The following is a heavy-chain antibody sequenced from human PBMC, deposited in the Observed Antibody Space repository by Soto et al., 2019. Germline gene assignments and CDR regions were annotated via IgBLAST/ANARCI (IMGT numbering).Heavy chain of an antibody. CDR3: AKWGAAAGTT. D-gene: IGHD6-25*01. J-gene: IGHJ4*02. CDR1: GGSISSYY. CDR2: VCYTGIT. Sequence: QVHLQESGPGLVKPSETLSLTCTVSGGSISSYYWSWIRQPPGKGLGWLGYVCYTGITKYNPSFHSRETISGDTSRNQFSLNLMSVTAADTAVYYCAKWGAAAGTTWGQGILVNVSP. V-gene: IGHV4-59*01.